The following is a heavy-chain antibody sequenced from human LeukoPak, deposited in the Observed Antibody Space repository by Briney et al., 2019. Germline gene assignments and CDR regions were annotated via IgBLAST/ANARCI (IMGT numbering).Heavy chain of an antibody. V-gene: IGHV1-69*13. D-gene: IGHD5-24*01. CDR3: ARCHSSRDGYNYRSLTDNYFDY. J-gene: IGHJ4*02. CDR1: GGTFSSYA. Sequence: SVKVSCKASGGTFSSYAISWVRQAPGQGLEWMGGIIPIFGTANYAQKFQGRVTITADESTSTAYMELSSLRSEDTAVYYCARCHSSRDGYNYRSLTDNYFDYWGQGTLVTVSS. CDR2: IIPIFGTA.